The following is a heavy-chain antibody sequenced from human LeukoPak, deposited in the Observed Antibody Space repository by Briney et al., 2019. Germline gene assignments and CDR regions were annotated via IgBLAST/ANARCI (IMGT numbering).Heavy chain of an antibody. CDR3: ARDDGYSGYDLDY. D-gene: IGHD5-12*01. J-gene: IGHJ4*02. V-gene: IGHV3-11*01. CDR1: GFTFSGSA. Sequence: PGGSLRLSCAASGFTFSGSAMTWVRQAPGKVLEWVSYISSSGSTIYYADSVKGRFTISRDNAKNSLYLQMNSLRAEDSAVYYCARDDGYSGYDLDYWGQGTLVTVSS. CDR2: ISSSGSTI.